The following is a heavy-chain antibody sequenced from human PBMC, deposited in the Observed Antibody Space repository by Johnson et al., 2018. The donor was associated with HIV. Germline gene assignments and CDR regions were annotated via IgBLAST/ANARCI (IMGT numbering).Heavy chain of an antibody. Sequence: QVQLVESGGGLIQPGGSLRLSFAVSGFTLSSYVMHWVRQAPGKGLEWVAVFSCDGSDKYYADSVKGRLTISTDNAKNPQYLQMNSLRAEDPTFYYCARDRCNRSWYLAFDIWGQGIMVTFSS. J-gene: IGHJ3*02. CDR3: ARDRCNRSWYLAFDI. D-gene: IGHD6-13*01. CDR2: FSCDGSDK. V-gene: IGHV3-30*04. CDR1: GFTLSSYV.